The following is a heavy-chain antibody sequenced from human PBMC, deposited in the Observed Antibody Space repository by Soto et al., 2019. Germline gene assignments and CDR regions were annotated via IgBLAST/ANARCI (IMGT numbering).Heavy chain of an antibody. Sequence: ESGGGVVQPGRSLRLSCAASGFTFSSYGMHWVRQAPGKGLEWVAVISYDGSNKYYADSVKGRFTISRDNSKNTLYLQMNSLRAEDTAVYYCAKDKFPTRRYYFDYWGQGNLVTVSS. CDR3: AKDKFPTRRYYFDY. J-gene: IGHJ4*02. CDR2: ISYDGSNK. V-gene: IGHV3-30*18. D-gene: IGHD4-17*01. CDR1: GFTFSSYG.